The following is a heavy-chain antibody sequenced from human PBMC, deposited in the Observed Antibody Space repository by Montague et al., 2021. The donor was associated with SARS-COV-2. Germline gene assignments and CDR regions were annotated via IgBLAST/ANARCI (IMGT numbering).Heavy chain of an antibody. J-gene: IGHJ3*02. CDR3: ARFPHGVRSSAFDI. CDR2: IYYSGIS. Sequence: SETLSLTCSVSGASISSSYYYWGWLRQPPGKGLDWIGSIYYSGISHSDLSLKSRATLSVDTSKNPFSLRLRAVTAAATAVYYCARFPHGVRSSAFDIWGQGTMVTVSS. V-gene: IGHV4-39*01. D-gene: IGHD4-17*01. CDR1: GASISSSYYY.